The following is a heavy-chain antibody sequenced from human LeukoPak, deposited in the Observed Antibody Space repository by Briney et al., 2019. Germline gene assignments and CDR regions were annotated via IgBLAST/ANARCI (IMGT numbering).Heavy chain of an antibody. Sequence: TGGSLRLSCAASGFTFSSYSMTWVRQAPGKGLEWVALISGDGGNKYYADSVKGRFTISRDNSNNMLYVQMNSLRAEDTAMYYCARDSGYSHGHGGDYWGQGTLVTVSS. CDR1: GFTFSSYS. CDR2: ISGDGGNK. J-gene: IGHJ4*02. CDR3: ARDSGYSHGHGGDY. D-gene: IGHD5-18*01. V-gene: IGHV3-30-3*01.